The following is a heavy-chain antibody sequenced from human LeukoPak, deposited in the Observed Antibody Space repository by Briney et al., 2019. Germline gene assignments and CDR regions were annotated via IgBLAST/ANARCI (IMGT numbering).Heavy chain of an antibody. CDR1: GFTFTTYT. CDR2: ITSSSSYI. Sequence: GGSLRLSCAASGFTFTTYTMNWVRQAPGKGLEWVSSITSSSSYIYYADSVKGRVTISRDSAKNSLYLQMNSLRAEDTAMYYCARGHSSSSFDYWGQGTLVTVSS. J-gene: IGHJ4*02. V-gene: IGHV3-21*06. D-gene: IGHD6-13*01. CDR3: ARGHSSSSFDY.